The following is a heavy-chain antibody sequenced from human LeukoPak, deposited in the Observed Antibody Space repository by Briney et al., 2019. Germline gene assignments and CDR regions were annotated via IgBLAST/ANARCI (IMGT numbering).Heavy chain of an antibody. J-gene: IGHJ4*02. D-gene: IGHD3-22*01. CDR1: GYTFTSYG. CDR2: ISAYNGNT. Sequence: ASVKVSCKASGYTFTSYGISWVRQAPGQGLEWMGWISAYNGNTNYAQKLQGRVTMTTDTSTSTAYMELRSLRSDDTAVYYCARVAPPRGPYYYDSSGYGGKKYFDYWGQGTLVTVSS. V-gene: IGHV1-18*01. CDR3: ARVAPPRGPYYYDSSGYGGKKYFDY.